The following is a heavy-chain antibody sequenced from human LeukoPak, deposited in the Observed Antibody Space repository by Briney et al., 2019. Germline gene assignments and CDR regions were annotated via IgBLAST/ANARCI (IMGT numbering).Heavy chain of an antibody. Sequence: GGSLRLSCAAPGFTFSNYNMNWVRQAPGKGLEWISSITSSSSYKFYADSVKGRFTISRDNAKNSLYLQMNSLRAEDTAVYYCARDDSGWDYFDYWGQGTLVTVSS. CDR3: ARDDSGWDYFDY. V-gene: IGHV3-21*01. CDR1: GFTFSNYN. J-gene: IGHJ4*02. D-gene: IGHD6-19*01. CDR2: ITSSSSYK.